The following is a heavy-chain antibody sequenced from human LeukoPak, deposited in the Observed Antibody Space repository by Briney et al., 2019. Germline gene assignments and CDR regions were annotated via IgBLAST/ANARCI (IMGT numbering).Heavy chain of an antibody. V-gene: IGHV3-9*01. Sequence: GRSLRLSCAASGFTFDDYAMHWVRQAPGKGLEWVSGISWNSGSIGYADSVKGRFTISRDNAKNSLYLQMNSLRAEDTAVCYCAREGATTAFDYWGQGTLVTVSS. CDR2: ISWNSGSI. J-gene: IGHJ4*02. D-gene: IGHD1-26*01. CDR3: AREGATTAFDY. CDR1: GFTFDDYA.